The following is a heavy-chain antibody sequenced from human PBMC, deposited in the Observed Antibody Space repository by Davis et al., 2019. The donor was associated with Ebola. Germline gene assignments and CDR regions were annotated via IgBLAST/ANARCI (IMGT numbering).Heavy chain of an antibody. CDR2: INHSGST. CDR1: GGSISSSNW. J-gene: IGHJ6*02. Sequence: MPSETLSLTCAVSGGSISSSNWWSWVRQPPGKGLEWIGEINHSGSTNYNPSLKSRVTISVDTSKNQFSLKLSSVTAADTAVYYCARGRAMATYGYYYGMDVWGQGTTVTVSS. D-gene: IGHD5-18*01. V-gene: IGHV4-4*02. CDR3: ARGRAMATYGYYYGMDV.